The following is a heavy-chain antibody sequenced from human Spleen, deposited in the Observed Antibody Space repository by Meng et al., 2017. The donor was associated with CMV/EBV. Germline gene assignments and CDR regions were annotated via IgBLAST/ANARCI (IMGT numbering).Heavy chain of an antibody. CDR1: GYTVAGYY. J-gene: IGHJ4*02. D-gene: IGHD3-22*01. V-gene: IGHV1-2*02. CDR2: INPNSGGT. Sequence: SGYTVAGYYMHWVRQAPGQGLEWMGWINPNSGGTNYAQKFQGRVTMTRDTSISTAYMELSRLRSDDTAVYYCARGSPSGYSYYFDYWGQGTLVTVSS. CDR3: ARGSPSGYSYYFDY.